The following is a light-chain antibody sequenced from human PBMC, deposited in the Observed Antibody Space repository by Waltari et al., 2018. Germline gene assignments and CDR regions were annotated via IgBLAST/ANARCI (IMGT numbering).Light chain of an antibody. CDR2: KAS. CDR1: QSISNC. V-gene: IGKV1-5*03. J-gene: IGKJ4*01. CDR3: QQYNSYSLLT. Sequence: DIQMTQSPSTLSASVGDRVTITCRASQSISNCLAWDQQKPGKAPNLLIYKASTLESGVPSRFSGSGSGTEFTLTISSLQPDDFATYYCQQYNSYSLLTFGGGTKVEIK.